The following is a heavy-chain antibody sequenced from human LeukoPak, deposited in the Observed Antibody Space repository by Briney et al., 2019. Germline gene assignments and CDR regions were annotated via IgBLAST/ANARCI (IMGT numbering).Heavy chain of an antibody. Sequence: PGGSLRLSCVASGFTFSSYSMNWVRQAPGKGLEWVSSISSSSSYIYYADSVKGRFTISRDNAKNSLYLQMNSLRAEDTAVYYCASPAVPYYDILTGYSFDYWGQGTLVTVSS. D-gene: IGHD3-9*01. J-gene: IGHJ4*02. CDR2: ISSSSSYI. CDR1: GFTFSSYS. CDR3: ASPAVPYYDILTGYSFDY. V-gene: IGHV3-21*01.